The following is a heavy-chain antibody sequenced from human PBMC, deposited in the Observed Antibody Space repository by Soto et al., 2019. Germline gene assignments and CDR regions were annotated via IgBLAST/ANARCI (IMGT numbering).Heavy chain of an antibody. CDR3: AEAGRGRASCYTDVDS. CDR2: ISGSDNST. CDR1: GFSFNSNA. V-gene: IGHV3-23*01. Sequence: EVQLLESGGGLVQPGGCLRLSCAASGFSFNSNAMNWFRQTPGKGLEWVSVISGSDNSTYYADSVKGRFTTSRDNSKNTLYLQMNSLRAEDTAVYYCAEAGRGRASCYTDVDSWGQGTLVTVSP. J-gene: IGHJ4*02. D-gene: IGHD3-10*01.